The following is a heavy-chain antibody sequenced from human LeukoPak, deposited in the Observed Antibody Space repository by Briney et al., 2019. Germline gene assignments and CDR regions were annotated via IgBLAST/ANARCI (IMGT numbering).Heavy chain of an antibody. CDR2: ISAYNGNT. CDR1: GYTFTSYG. J-gene: IGHJ4*02. CDR3: AREYCSRTSCRFDY. V-gene: IGHV1-18*01. Sequence: ASVKVSCKASGYTFTSYGISWVRQAPGQGLEWMGWISAYNGNTNYAQKLQGRVTMTTDTSTSTAYMELRSLRSDDTAVYYCAREYCSRTSCRFDYWGQGTLVTVSS. D-gene: IGHD2-2*01.